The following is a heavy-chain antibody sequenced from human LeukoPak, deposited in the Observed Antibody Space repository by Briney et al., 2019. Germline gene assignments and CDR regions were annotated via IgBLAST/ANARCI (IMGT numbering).Heavy chain of an antibody. CDR2: FDPEDGET. D-gene: IGHD3-22*01. CDR1: GYTLTELS. V-gene: IGHV1-24*01. Sequence: VASVKVSCKVSGYTLTELSMHWVRQAPGKGLEWMGGFDPEDGETIYAQKFQGRVTMTEDTSTDTAYMELSSLRSEDTAVYYCATIGNDYYDSSGYYGGGYWGQGTLVTVSS. J-gene: IGHJ4*02. CDR3: ATIGNDYYDSSGYYGGGY.